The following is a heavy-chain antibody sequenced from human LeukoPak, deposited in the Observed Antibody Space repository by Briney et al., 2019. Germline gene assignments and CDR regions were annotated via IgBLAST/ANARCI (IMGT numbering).Heavy chain of an antibody. CDR1: GYTFTSYG. J-gene: IGHJ6*03. Sequence: ASVKVSCKASGYTFTSYGISWVRQAPGQGLEWMGWISAYNGNTNYAQKFQGRGTMTTDTSTSTANIELRSLRSDDTAVYYCAREHRYCSSTSCPRYAYYYYYMDLWGKGTTVTVSS. CDR3: AREHRYCSSTSCPRYAYYYYYMDL. D-gene: IGHD2-2*01. CDR2: ISAYNGNT. V-gene: IGHV1-18*01.